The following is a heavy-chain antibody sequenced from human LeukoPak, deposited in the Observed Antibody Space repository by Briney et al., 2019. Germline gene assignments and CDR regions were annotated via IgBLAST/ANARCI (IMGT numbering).Heavy chain of an antibody. CDR2: ISSSSSYI. J-gene: IGHJ4*02. CDR1: GFTFSSYS. Sequence: PGGSLRLSCAASGFTFSSYSMNWVRQAPGKGLEWVSSISSSSSYIYYADSVKGRFTISRDNAKNSLYLQMNSLRAEDTAVYYCARDSDVVVVAATLLFDYWGQGTLVTVSS. CDR3: ARDSDVVVVAATLLFDY. D-gene: IGHD2-15*01. V-gene: IGHV3-21*01.